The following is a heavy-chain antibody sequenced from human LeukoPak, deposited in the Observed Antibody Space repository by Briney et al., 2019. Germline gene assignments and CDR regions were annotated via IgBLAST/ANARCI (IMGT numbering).Heavy chain of an antibody. V-gene: IGHV4-34*01. CDR2: INHSGST. CDR3: ARDLVGSGRPFDY. Sequence: PSETLSLTCAVYGGSFSSYYWSWIRQPPGKGLEWIGEINHSGSTNYNPSLKSRVTMSVDTSKNEFSLRLNSVTAADTAVYYCARDLVGSGRPFDYWGQGTLVTVSS. CDR1: GGSFSSYY. D-gene: IGHD6-19*01. J-gene: IGHJ4*02.